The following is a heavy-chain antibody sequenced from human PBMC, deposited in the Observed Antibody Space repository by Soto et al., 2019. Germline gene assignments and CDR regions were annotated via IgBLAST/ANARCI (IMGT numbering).Heavy chain of an antibody. CDR3: ARLSRPNYYDTSGFFKDNWFDP. CDR2: IIPIVETP. D-gene: IGHD3-22*01. CDR1: GGTFNSYD. V-gene: IGHV1-69*13. Sequence: SVKVSCKASGGTFNSYDVNWVRQAPGQGLEWMGGIIPIVETPKYAQKFQGRVTITADESTNTVYMELSSLRSEDTAMYYCARLSRPNYYDTSGFFKDNWFDPWGQGTLVTAPQ. J-gene: IGHJ5*02.